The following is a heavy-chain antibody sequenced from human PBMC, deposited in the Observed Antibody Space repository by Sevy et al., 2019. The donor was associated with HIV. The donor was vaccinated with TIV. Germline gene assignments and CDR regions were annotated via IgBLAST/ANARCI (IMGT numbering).Heavy chain of an antibody. J-gene: IGHJ4*02. CDR3: ARDSTTRPRVLDY. CDR1: GGSISSYF. V-gene: IGHV4-59*01. Sequence: SQTLSLTCGVSGGSISSYFWTWVRQSPGKGLEWIGNIYFTGNTDYSPSLKSRVTLSLDTSKSQFPLTLKSVTAADTAIYFCARDSTTRPRVLDYWGQGTLVTVSS. CDR2: IYFTGNT. D-gene: IGHD1-1*01.